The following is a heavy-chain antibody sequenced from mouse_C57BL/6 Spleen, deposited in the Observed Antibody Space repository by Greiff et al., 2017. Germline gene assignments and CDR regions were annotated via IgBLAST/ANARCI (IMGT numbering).Heavy chain of an antibody. CDR1: GYTFTSYW. V-gene: IGHV1-55*01. D-gene: IGHD1-1*01. J-gene: IGHJ2*01. CDR2: IYPGSGST. Sequence: QVQLQQPEAELVKPGASVKMSCKASGYTFTSYWITWVKQRPGQGLEWIGDIYPGSGSTNYNEKFKSKATLTVDTSSSTAYMQLSSLTSEDSAVYYCARSGGYYGSSYYFDYWGQGTTLTVSS. CDR3: ARSGGYYGSSYYFDY.